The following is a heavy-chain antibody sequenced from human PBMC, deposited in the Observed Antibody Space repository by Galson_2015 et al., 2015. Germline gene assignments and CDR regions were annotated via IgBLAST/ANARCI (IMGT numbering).Heavy chain of an antibody. CDR1: GDSISTYY. V-gene: IGHV4-59*01. D-gene: IGHD3-10*01. J-gene: IGHJ5*02. Sequence: ETLSLTCTVSGDSISTYYWSWIRQPPGKGLEWIGYIYNSGSTNYNPSLKSRVTISVDTSKNQFSLKLSSVTAADTAVYYCARNRESLNWFDPWGQGTLVTVSS. CDR2: IYNSGST. CDR3: ARNRESLNWFDP.